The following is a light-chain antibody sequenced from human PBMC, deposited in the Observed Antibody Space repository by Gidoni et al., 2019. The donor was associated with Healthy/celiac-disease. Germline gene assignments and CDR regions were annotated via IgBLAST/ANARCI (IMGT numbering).Light chain of an antibody. CDR2: GAS. CDR3: QQYNNWPSIT. V-gene: IGKV3-15*01. J-gene: IGKJ5*01. Sequence: EIVMTQSPATLSVSPGERATPSCRASQSVSSNLAWYQQKPGQAPRLLIYGASTRATGIPARFSGSGSGTEFTLTISSLQSEDFAVYYCQQYNNWPSITFXQXTRLEIK. CDR1: QSVSSN.